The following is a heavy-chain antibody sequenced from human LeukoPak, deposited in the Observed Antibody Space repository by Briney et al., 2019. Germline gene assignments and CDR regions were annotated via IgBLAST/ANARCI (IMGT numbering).Heavy chain of an antibody. Sequence: RASVKVSCKASGYTFTSYGISWVRQAPGQGLERMGWISAYNGNTNYAQKLQGRVTMTTDTSTSTAYMELRSLRSDDTAVYYCARDQKSYVWGSYRYNPLPFYWGQGTLVTVSS. CDR2: ISAYNGNT. J-gene: IGHJ4*02. V-gene: IGHV1-18*01. CDR3: ARDQKSYVWGSYRYNPLPFY. D-gene: IGHD3-16*02. CDR1: GYTFTSYG.